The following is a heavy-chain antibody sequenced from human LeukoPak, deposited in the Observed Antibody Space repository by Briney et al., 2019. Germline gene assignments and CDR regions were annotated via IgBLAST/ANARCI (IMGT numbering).Heavy chain of an antibody. CDR3: ASDDYGGFDI. CDR2: ISSSSSYI. D-gene: IGHD4-23*01. J-gene: IGHJ3*02. CDR1: GFTFSSYR. V-gene: IGHV3-21*01. Sequence: PGGSLRLSCAASGFTFSSYRMNWVRQAPGKGLEWVSSISSSSSYIYYADSVKGRFTISGDNAKNSLYLQMNSLRAEDTAVYYCASDDYGGFDIWGQGTMVTVSS.